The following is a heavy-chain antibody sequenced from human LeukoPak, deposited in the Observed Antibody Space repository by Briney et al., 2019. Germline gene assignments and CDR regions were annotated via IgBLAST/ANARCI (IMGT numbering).Heavy chain of an antibody. CDR3: ARVIVVVPAANNWFDP. CDR2: INHSGST. J-gene: IGHJ5*02. Sequence: SETLSLTCAVYGGSFNGYYWSWIRQPPGKGLEWIGEINHSGSTNYNPSLKSRVTISVDTSKNQFSLKLSSVTAADTAVYYCARVIVVVPAANNWFDPWGQGTLVTVSS. V-gene: IGHV4-34*01. CDR1: GGSFNGYY. D-gene: IGHD2-2*01.